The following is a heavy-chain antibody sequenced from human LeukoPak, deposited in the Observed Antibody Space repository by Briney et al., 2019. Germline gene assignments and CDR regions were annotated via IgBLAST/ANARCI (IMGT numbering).Heavy chain of an antibody. CDR1: GFTFSTYS. CDR2: ISSSSSTI. V-gene: IGHV3-48*01. J-gene: IGHJ4*02. CDR3: AGGASEYSSLGDFAC. Sequence: PGGSLRLSCAASGFTFSTYSMNWVRQAPGKGLEWVSYISSSSSTIYYADSVKGRFTISRDNAKNSLYLQMNSLSADDTAVYYCAGGASEYSSLGDFACWGQGTLVTVSS. D-gene: IGHD6-6*01.